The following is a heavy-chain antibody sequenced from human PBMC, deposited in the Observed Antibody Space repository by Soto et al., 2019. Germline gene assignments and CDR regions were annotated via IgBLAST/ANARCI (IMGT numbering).Heavy chain of an antibody. J-gene: IGHJ4*02. Sequence: SGPTLVNPAQTLTLTCTFSGFSLSTSGVCVSWIRQPPGKALEWLALIDWNDDKYYSTSLKTRLTISKDTSKNQVVLTMTTMDPVDTATYYCTRVSHSGTLVFDYWGQGTLVTVSS. CDR3: TRVSHSGTLVFDY. CDR1: GFSLSTSGVC. CDR2: IDWNDDK. D-gene: IGHD1-26*01. V-gene: IGHV2-70*01.